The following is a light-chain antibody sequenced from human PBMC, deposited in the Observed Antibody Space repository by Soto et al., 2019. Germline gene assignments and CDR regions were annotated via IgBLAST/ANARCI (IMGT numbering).Light chain of an antibody. V-gene: IGKV1-9*01. CDR1: QGISSF. J-gene: IGKJ3*01. CDR3: EQLNSFPIP. Sequence: IQLTQSPSSLSASVGDRVTITCRASQGISSFLAWYQQKPGKAPKLLIYGASTLQSGIPSRFSGSGSGTDFTLTIASLQPEDFATYYCEQLNSFPIPFGPGTKVDIK. CDR2: GAS.